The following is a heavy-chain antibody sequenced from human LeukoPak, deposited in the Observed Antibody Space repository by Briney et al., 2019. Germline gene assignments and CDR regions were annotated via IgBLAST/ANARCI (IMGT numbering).Heavy chain of an antibody. V-gene: IGHV3-23*01. D-gene: IGHD4-17*01. CDR3: ASPYGDYSDY. CDR2: ISGSGGST. Sequence: PGGSLRLSCAASGFTFSSYAMSWVRQAPGKGLEWVSAISGSGGSTYYADSVKGRFTISRDNAKNTLYLQMNSLGAEDTAVYYCASPYGDYSDYWGQGTLVTVSS. CDR1: GFTFSSYA. J-gene: IGHJ4*02.